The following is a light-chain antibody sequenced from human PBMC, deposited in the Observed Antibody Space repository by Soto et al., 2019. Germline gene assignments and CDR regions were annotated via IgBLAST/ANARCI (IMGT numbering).Light chain of an antibody. CDR2: DAF. CDR3: HQRSSWPIT. CDR1: QSISNY. Sequence: EIVLTQSPATLSLSPGERATLSCRASQSISNYLAWYQHKPGQAPRLLIYDAFNRATGIPARFSGSGSGTDFTLTISSLEPEDFAVYYCHQRSSWPITFGQGTRLEIK. J-gene: IGKJ5*01. V-gene: IGKV3-11*01.